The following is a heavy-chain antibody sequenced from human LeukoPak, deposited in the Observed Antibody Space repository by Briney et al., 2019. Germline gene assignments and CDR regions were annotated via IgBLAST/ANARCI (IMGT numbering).Heavy chain of an antibody. J-gene: IGHJ4*02. CDR1: GGSISSNSYY. CDR3: ARRESTAVAGIDY. CDR2: IYYSGST. Sequence: SETLSLTCTVSGGSISSNSYYWGWIRQPPGKGLEWIGNIYYSGSTYYNPSLKSRVTISVDTSKNHFSLKLSSVTAADTAVYYCARRESTAVAGIDYWGQGTLVTVSS. V-gene: IGHV4-39*02. D-gene: IGHD6-19*01.